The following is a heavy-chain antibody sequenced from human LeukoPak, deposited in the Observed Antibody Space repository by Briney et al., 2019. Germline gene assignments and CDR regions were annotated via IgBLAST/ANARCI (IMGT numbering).Heavy chain of an antibody. CDR2: ISSNSVSI. CDR3: AKDHSGSIDY. Sequence: GGSLRLSCAASGFIFDDYAMPWVRQAPGKGLEWVSGISSNSVSIVYADSVKGRFTVSRDNGKNSLYLQMNSLRPEDTALYYCAKDHSGSIDYWGQGTLVTVSS. CDR1: GFIFDDYA. J-gene: IGHJ4*02. V-gene: IGHV3-9*01. D-gene: IGHD3-22*01.